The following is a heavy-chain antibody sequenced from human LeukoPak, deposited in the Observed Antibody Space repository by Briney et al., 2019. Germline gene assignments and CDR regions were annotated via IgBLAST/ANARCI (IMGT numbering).Heavy chain of an antibody. CDR3: AKEGLAAGLGMYYFDY. CDR2: ISGSGGGT. CDR1: GFTFSSYG. Sequence: PGGSLRLSCAASGFTFSSYGMSWVRQAPGKGLEWVSAISGSGGGTYYADSVKGRFTISRDNSKNTLYLQMNSLRAEDTAVYYCAKEGLAAGLGMYYFDYWGQGTLVTVSS. V-gene: IGHV3-23*01. D-gene: IGHD6-13*01. J-gene: IGHJ4*02.